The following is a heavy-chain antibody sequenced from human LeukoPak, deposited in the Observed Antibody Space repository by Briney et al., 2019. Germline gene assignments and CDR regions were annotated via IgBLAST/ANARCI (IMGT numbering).Heavy chain of an antibody. Sequence: SETLSLTCTVSGGSISSYYWSWIRQPPGEGLEWIGYIYYSGSTNYNPSLKSRVTISVDTSKNQFSLKLSSVTAADTAVYYCARGVQWLVFDYWGQGTLVTVSS. J-gene: IGHJ4*02. D-gene: IGHD6-19*01. CDR3: ARGVQWLVFDY. V-gene: IGHV4-59*01. CDR1: GGSISSYY. CDR2: IYYSGST.